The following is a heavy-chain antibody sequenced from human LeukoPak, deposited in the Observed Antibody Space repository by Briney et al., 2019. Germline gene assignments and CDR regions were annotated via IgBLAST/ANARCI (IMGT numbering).Heavy chain of an antibody. V-gene: IGHV4-59*12. Sequence: SETLSLTCTVSGGSISSYYWSWIRQPPGKGLEWIGYIYHSGSTKYNPSLKSRVTISVDTSKNQFSLKLSSVTAADTAVYYCARTVRQQLVGLAFGYWGQGTLVTVSS. CDR3: ARTVRQQLVGLAFGY. CDR2: IYHSGST. CDR1: GGSISSYY. J-gene: IGHJ4*02. D-gene: IGHD6-13*01.